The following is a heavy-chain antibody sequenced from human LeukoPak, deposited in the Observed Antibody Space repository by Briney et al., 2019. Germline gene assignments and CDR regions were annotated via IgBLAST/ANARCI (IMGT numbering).Heavy chain of an antibody. CDR2: ISNDGNSK. Sequence: GKSLRLSCSASGFTFTTYAVHWVRQAPGKGLEWVAVISNDGNSKNFADSVKGRFTISRDNAKSSLYLQMNSLRAEDTAVYYCARGRRDGYNYYFDYWGQGTLVTVSS. V-gene: IGHV3-30-3*01. J-gene: IGHJ4*02. D-gene: IGHD5-24*01. CDR1: GFTFTTYA. CDR3: ARGRRDGYNYYFDY.